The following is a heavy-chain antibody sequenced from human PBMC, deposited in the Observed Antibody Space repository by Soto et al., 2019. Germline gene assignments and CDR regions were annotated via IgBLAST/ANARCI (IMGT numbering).Heavy chain of an antibody. CDR3: AKYPGATGTTTNFDY. J-gene: IGHJ4*02. CDR1: GFTLSSYA. V-gene: IGHV3-23*01. Sequence: GGSLRLSCAASGFTLSSYALSWGRQAPGKGLEWVSAISGSGGSTCYADSVKGRFTISRDNSKNTLYLQMNSLRAEDTAVYYCAKYPGATGTTTNFDYWGQGTLVTVSS. CDR2: ISGSGGST. D-gene: IGHD1-7*01.